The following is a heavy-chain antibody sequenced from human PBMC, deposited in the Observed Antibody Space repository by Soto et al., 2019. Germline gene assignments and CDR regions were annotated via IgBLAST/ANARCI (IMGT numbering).Heavy chain of an antibody. CDR3: AKEFSSGCPDY. Sequence: QVQLVESGGGVVQPGRSLRLSCVASGFTFSDYGMHWVRQAPGKGLEWVAVISYDGSTQYYADSVKGRLTISRDNSKNTLYRPMNSLRAEDTAVYYCAKEFSSGCPDYWGQGTLVTVSS. CDR1: GFTFSDYG. J-gene: IGHJ4*02. D-gene: IGHD6-19*01. V-gene: IGHV3-30*18. CDR2: ISYDGSTQ.